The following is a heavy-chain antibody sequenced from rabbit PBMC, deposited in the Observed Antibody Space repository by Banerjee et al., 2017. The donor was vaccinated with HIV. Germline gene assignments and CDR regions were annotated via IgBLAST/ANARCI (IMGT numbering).Heavy chain of an antibody. CDR1: GLDFSYSYW. V-gene: IGHV1S43*01. Sequence: QEQVEESGGDLVQPGASLTLTCKASGLDFSYSYWICWVRQAPGKGLEWIGCIYTRTGSAYYASWVKSRFTITRSTSLNTVTLQLNSLTAADTATYFCTTSGMDLWGPGSSPS. CDR3: TTSGMDL. CDR2: IYTRTGSA. J-gene: IGHJ6*01.